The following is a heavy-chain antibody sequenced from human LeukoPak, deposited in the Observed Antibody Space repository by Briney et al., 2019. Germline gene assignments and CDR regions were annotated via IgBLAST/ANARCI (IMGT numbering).Heavy chain of an antibody. CDR3: ARDDYYGSGSYAD. J-gene: IGHJ4*02. D-gene: IGHD3-10*01. CDR1: GFTFSSYE. V-gene: IGHV3-48*03. Sequence: QPGGSLRLSCAASGFTFSSYEMNWVRQAPGKGLEWVSYISSSGSTIYYADSVKGRFTISRDNAKNSLYLQMNGLRAEDTAVYYCARDDYYGSGSYADWGQGTLVTVSS. CDR2: ISSSGSTI.